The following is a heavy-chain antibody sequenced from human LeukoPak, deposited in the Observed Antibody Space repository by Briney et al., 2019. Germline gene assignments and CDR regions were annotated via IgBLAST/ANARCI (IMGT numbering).Heavy chain of an antibody. V-gene: IGHV4-34*01. CDR1: GGSLSGYY. CDR3: ARSGRYFETQ. CDR2: IHHSGST. D-gene: IGHD3-9*01. Sequence: SETLSLTCAVHGGSLSGYYWSWIRQPPGKGLEWIGEIHHSGSTNYNASLKSRVTISVDTSKNQFSLKLSSVTAADTAVYYCARSGRYFETQWGQGTLVTVSS. J-gene: IGHJ4*02.